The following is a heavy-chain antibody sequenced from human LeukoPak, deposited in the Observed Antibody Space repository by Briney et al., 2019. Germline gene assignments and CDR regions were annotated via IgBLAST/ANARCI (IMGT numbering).Heavy chain of an antibody. D-gene: IGHD6-19*01. Sequence: SVKVSCKASGGTFSSYAISWVRQAPGQGLEWMRGIIPIFGTANYAQKFQGRVTITADESTSTAYMELSSLRSEDTAVYYCARDGSSGKNRWFDYWGQGTLVTVSS. CDR3: ARDGSSGKNRWFDY. V-gene: IGHV1-69*13. CDR2: IIPIFGTA. CDR1: GGTFSSYA. J-gene: IGHJ4*02.